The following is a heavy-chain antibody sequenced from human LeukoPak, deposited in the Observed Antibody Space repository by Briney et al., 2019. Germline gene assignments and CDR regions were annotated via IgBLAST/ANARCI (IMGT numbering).Heavy chain of an antibody. CDR1: GFTFSSYG. Sequence: GGSLRLSCAASGFTFSSYGMHWVRQAPGKGLEWVAFIRYDGSNKYYADSVKGRFTISRDNSKNTLYLQMNSLRAEDTAVYYCARTGDTTYLDAFDTWGQGIMVTVSS. V-gene: IGHV3-30*02. CDR2: IRYDGSNK. D-gene: IGHD5-18*01. CDR3: ARTGDTTYLDAFDT. J-gene: IGHJ3*02.